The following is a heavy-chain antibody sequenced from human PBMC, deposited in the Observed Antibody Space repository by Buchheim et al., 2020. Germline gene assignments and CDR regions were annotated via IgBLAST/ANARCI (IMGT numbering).Heavy chain of an antibody. CDR1: GFTFSSYA. Sequence: QVQLVESGGGVVQPGRSLRLSCADSGFTFSSYAMHWVRQAPGKGLEWVAVISYDGSNKYYADSVKGRFIISRDNSKNTLYLQMNSLRAEDTAVYYCARDLFGYYYDSSGYYPGDYWGQGTL. CDR3: ARDLFGYYYDSSGYYPGDY. CDR2: ISYDGSNK. V-gene: IGHV3-30-3*01. J-gene: IGHJ4*02. D-gene: IGHD3-22*01.